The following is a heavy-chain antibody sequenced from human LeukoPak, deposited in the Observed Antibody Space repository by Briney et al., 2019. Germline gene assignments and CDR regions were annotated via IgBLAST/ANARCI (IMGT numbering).Heavy chain of an antibody. J-gene: IGHJ4*02. CDR2: ISAYNGNT. Sequence: ASVKVSCKASGYTFTSYGISWVRQAPGQGLEWMGWISAYNGNTNYAQKLQGRVTMTTDTSTSTAYMELRSLRSDDTAVYYCARNWDSSGWYYLDYWGQGTLVTVSS. CDR3: ARNWDSSGWYYLDY. CDR1: GYTFTSYG. D-gene: IGHD6-19*01. V-gene: IGHV1-18*01.